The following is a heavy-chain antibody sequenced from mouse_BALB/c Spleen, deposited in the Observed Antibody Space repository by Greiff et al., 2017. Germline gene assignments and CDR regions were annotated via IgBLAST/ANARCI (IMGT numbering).Heavy chain of an antibody. CDR2: IYPGSGNT. D-gene: IGHD3-1*01. V-gene: IGHV1-76*01. Sequence: QVQLQQSGAELARPGASVKLSCKASGYTFTDYYINWVKQRTGQGLEWIGEIYPGSGNTYYNEKFKGKATLTADKSSSTAYMQLSSLTSEDSAVYFCAREGYLYYFDYWGQGTTLTVSS. CDR3: AREGYLYYFDY. CDR1: GYTFTDYY. J-gene: IGHJ2*01.